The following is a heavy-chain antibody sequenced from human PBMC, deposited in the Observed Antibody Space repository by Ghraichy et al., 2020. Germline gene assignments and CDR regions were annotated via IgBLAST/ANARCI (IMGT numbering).Heavy chain of an antibody. J-gene: IGHJ3*02. CDR3: ATLDTSRDAFDI. D-gene: IGHD2-2*01. CDR1: GGSISSGGYY. Sequence: SETLSLTCTVSGGSISSGGYYWSWIRQHPGKGLEWIGYIYYSGSTYYNPSLKSRVTISVDTSKNQFSLKLSSVTAADTAVYYCATLDTSRDAFDIWGQGTMVTVSS. CDR2: IYYSGST. V-gene: IGHV4-31*03.